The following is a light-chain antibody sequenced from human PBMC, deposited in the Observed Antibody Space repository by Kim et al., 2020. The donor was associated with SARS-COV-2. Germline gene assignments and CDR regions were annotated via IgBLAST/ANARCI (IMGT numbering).Light chain of an antibody. V-gene: IGLV1-47*02. Sequence: GQGVTISCSGSSSNIGSNSVYWFQQLPGTAPKLLIYNNNQRPSGVPDRFSGSKSGTSASLAISGLRSEDEADYYCAPWDDSLSGWVFVGGTQLTVL. CDR1: SSNIGSNS. CDR2: NNN. CDR3: APWDDSLSGWV. J-gene: IGLJ3*02.